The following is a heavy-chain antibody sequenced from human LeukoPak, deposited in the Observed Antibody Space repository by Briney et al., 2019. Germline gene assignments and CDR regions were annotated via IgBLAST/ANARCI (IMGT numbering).Heavy chain of an antibody. D-gene: IGHD6-19*01. CDR1: GFTFSSYG. CDR3: AREAGSGLGYGMDV. V-gene: IGHV3-30*03. J-gene: IGHJ6*02. Sequence: GSLRLSCAASGFTFSSYGMHWVRQAPGKGLEWVAVISYDGSNKYYADSVRGRFTISRDNSKNTLYLQMNSLRAEDTAVYYCAREAGSGLGYGMDVWGQGTTVTVSS. CDR2: ISYDGSNK.